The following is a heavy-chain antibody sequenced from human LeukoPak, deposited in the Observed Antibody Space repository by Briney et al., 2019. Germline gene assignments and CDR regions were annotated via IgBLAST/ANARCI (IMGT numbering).Heavy chain of an antibody. CDR3: IRGTVGAPGNDY. CDR2: IDTDGRFT. V-gene: IGHV3-74*03. CDR1: GFTFSSYW. Sequence: GGSLRLSCAAYGFTFSSYWMHWVRHAPGKGLVWVSRIDTDGRFTTYADSVRGRFTIYRDNAKNTLYLQMSSLRAEDTAVYYCIRGTVGAPGNDYWGQGTLVTVSS. J-gene: IGHJ4*02. D-gene: IGHD1-26*01.